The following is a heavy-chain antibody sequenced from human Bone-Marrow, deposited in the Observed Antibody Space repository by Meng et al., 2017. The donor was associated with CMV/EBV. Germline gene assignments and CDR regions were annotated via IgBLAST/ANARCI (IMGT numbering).Heavy chain of an antibody. D-gene: IGHD1-7*01. J-gene: IGHJ5*02. CDR2: IYYSGST. CDR1: GGSISSGDYY. V-gene: IGHV4-30-4*08. Sequence: QVQRPESGPGPVKPSQTLSLTCTVSGGSISSGDYYWSWIRQPTGKGLEWIGYIYYSGSTYYNPSLKSRVTISVDTSKNQFSLKLSSVTAADTAVYYCARVSGLELGEVWFNPWGQGTLVTVSS. CDR3: ARVSGLELGEVWFNP.